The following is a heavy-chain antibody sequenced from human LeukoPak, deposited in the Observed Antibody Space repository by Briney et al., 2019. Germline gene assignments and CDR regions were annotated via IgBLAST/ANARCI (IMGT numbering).Heavy chain of an antibody. CDR2: MNPNSANT. J-gene: IGHJ4*02. Sequence: GASVKVSCKASGYTFNSYDINWVRQATGQGLEWMGWMNPNSANTGYAQNFQGRVTMTRNTSISTAYMELSSLRSEDTAVYYCAIRFSRGSGSAIDYWGQGTLVTVSS. V-gene: IGHV1-8*01. CDR1: GYTFNSYD. D-gene: IGHD3-10*01. CDR3: AIRFSRGSGSAIDY.